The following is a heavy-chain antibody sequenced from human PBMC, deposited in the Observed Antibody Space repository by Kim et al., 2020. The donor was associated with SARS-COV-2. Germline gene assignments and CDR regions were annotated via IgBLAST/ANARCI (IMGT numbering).Heavy chain of an antibody. CDR2: INHSGIT. CDR3: RLAAGTRFDY. CDR1: GGSFSGYY. D-gene: IGHD6-13*01. V-gene: IGHV4-34*01. Sequence: SETLSLTCAVYGGSFSGYYWSWIRQPPGKGLEWIGEINHSGITSYNPSLKSRVTISVDTSKNQFSLKLTSVTAADTAVYYCRLAAGTRFDYWGQGTLVTV. J-gene: IGHJ4*02.